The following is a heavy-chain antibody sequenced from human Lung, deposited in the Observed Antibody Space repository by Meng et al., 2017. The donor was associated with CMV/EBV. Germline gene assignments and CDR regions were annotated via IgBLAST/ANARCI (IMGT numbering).Heavy chain of an antibody. CDR2: INPNSGDT. D-gene: IGHD3-22*01. CDR3: AREGRRSGYDNWFDP. V-gene: IGHV1-2*02. CDR1: NYTFTGYY. Sequence: SNYTFTGYYMHWVRQAPGQGLEWMGWINPNSGDTNYAQKFQGRVIMTRDTSISTAYMELSRLTSDDTAVYYCAREGRRSGYDNWFDPWGQGTLVTVSS. J-gene: IGHJ5*02.